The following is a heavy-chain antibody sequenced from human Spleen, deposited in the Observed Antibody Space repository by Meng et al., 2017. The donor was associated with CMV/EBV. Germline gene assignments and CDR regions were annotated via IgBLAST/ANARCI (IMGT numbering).Heavy chain of an antibody. CDR1: GGSISSSNW. CDR2: IYHSGST. V-gene: IGHV4-4*02. J-gene: IGHJ5*02. Sequence: VSGGSISSSNWWSWVRQPPGKGLEWIGEIYHSGSTNYNPSLKSRVTISVDKSKNQFSLKLSSVTAADTAVYYCARVGSGYYNWFDPWGQGTLVTVSS. D-gene: IGHD5-12*01. CDR3: ARVGSGYYNWFDP.